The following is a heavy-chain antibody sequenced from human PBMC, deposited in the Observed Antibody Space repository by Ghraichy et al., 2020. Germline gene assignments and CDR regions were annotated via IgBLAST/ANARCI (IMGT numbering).Heavy chain of an antibody. CDR3: VRSSWYNQPGYFDY. D-gene: IGHD6-13*01. CDR2: ISSSSSYI. J-gene: IGHJ4*02. CDR1: GFTFSSYS. Sequence: GGSLRLSCAASGFTFSSYSMNWVRQAPGKGLEWVSSISSSSSYIYYADSVKRRFTISRDNAKNSLYLQMNSMRAEDTAVYYCVRSSWYNQPGYFDYWGQGTLVTVSS. V-gene: IGHV3-21*01.